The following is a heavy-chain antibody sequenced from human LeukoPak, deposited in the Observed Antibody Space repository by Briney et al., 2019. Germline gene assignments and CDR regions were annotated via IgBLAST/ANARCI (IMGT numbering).Heavy chain of an antibody. J-gene: IGHJ5*02. D-gene: IGHD3-10*01. CDR2: IYTSGST. V-gene: IGHV4-4*07. Sequence: PSETVSLICTVSGGSISFYYWRSTRQPAGKGLEWIGRIYTSGSTNYNPSLKSRVPISLDTSKNHFSLKLSSVTTADTAVYYCARDSSLSGWFDPWGQGTLVTVSS. CDR3: ARDSSLSGWFDP. CDR1: GGSISFYY.